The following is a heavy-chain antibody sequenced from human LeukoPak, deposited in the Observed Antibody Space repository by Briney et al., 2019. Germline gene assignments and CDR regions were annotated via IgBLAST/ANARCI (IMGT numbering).Heavy chain of an antibody. D-gene: IGHD1-26*01. V-gene: IGHV3-21*01. J-gene: IGHJ3*02. CDR3: ARGGSYNAFDI. Sequence: GGSLRLSCAASGFTFSSYSMNWVRQAPGKGREWVSSISSSSSYIYYADSVKGRFTISRDNAKNSLYLQMNSLRAEDTAVYYCARGGSYNAFDIWGQGTMVTVSS. CDR1: GFTFSSYS. CDR2: ISSSSSYI.